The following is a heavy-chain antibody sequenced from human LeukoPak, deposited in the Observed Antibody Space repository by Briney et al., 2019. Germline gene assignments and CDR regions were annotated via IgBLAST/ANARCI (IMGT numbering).Heavy chain of an antibody. CDR1: GGTFSSYA. CDR2: IIPIFGTA. D-gene: IGHD3-10*01. J-gene: IGHJ4*02. V-gene: IGHV1-69*05. Sequence: SVKVSCKASGGTFSSYAISWVRQAPGQRLEWMGRIIPIFGTANYAQKFQGRVTITTDESTSTAYMELSSLRSEDTAVYYCAREDYYGSGSHPFDYWGQGTLVTVSS. CDR3: AREDYYGSGSHPFDY.